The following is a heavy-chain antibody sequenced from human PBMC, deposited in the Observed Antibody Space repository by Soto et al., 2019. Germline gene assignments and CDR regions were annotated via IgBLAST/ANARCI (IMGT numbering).Heavy chain of an antibody. V-gene: IGHV4-31*03. CDR2: IYYSGST. D-gene: IGHD4-17*01. Sequence: PSETLSLTCTVSGGSISSGGYYWSWIRQHPGKGLEWIGYIYYSGSTYYNPSLKSRVTISVDTSKNQFSLKLSSVTAADTAVYYCARSAYGHYSPYSDYWGQGTLVTVSS. J-gene: IGHJ4*02. CDR1: GGSISSGGYY. CDR3: ARSAYGHYSPYSDY.